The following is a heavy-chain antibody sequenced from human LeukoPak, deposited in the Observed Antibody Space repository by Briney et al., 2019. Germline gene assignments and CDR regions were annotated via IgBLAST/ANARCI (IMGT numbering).Heavy chain of an antibody. Sequence: PSETLSLTCAVYGGSFSGYYWSWIRQPPGKGLEWIGEINHSGSTNYNPSLKSRVTISVDTSKNQFSLKLSSVTAAGTAVYYCARERSLGYAFDIWGQGTMVTVSS. J-gene: IGHJ3*02. D-gene: IGHD3-16*01. CDR1: GGSFSGYY. V-gene: IGHV4-34*01. CDR3: ARERSLGYAFDI. CDR2: INHSGST.